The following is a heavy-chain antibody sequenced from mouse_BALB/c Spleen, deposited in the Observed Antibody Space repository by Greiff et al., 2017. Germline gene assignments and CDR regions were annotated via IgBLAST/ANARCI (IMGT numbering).Heavy chain of an antibody. J-gene: IGHJ3*01. CDR2: IWAGGST. CDR1: GFSLTSYG. Sequence: VMLVESGPGLVAPSQSLSITCTVSGFSLTSYGVHWVRQPPGKGLEWLGVIWAGGSTNYNSALMSRLSISKDNSKSQVFLKMNSLQTDDTAMYYCARDDDYDAGFAYWGQGTLVTVSA. CDR3: ARDDDYDAGFAY. V-gene: IGHV2-9*02. D-gene: IGHD2-4*01.